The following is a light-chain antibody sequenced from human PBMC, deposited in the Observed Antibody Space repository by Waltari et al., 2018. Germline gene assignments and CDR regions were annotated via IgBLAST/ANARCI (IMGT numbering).Light chain of an antibody. CDR1: SGSFSTSSY. CDR3: LVYMGSGIWV. CDR2: KTN. Sequence: QTVVPQEPSLSVSPGGTVQPTCALSSGSFSTSSYASWYQQTPGQAPRTLVYKTNTRSSGVPDRFSGSILGNKVALTITGAQAEDESDYYCLVYMGSGIWVFGGGTKLTVL. J-gene: IGLJ3*02. V-gene: IGLV8-61*01.